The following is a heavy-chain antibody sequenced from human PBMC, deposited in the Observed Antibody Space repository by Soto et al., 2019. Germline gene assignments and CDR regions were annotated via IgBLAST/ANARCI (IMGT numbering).Heavy chain of an antibody. CDR2: ISTYNGNT. D-gene: IGHD3-10*01. Sequence: ASVKVSCKASGYTFITCGISWVRQGPGQGLEWMGWISTYNGNTNYAQKLQGRVTMTTDTSTSTAYMELRGLRSDDTAVYYCVRDLDGSGSYYTDYWGQGTLVTVSS. V-gene: IGHV1-18*01. J-gene: IGHJ4*02. CDR3: VRDLDGSGSYYTDY. CDR1: GYTFITCG.